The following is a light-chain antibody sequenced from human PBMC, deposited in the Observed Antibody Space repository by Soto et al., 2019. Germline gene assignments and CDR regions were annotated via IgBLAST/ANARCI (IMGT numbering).Light chain of an antibody. Sequence: DIQMNQSPSTLSASVLDIVTGTCRASQSISSWLAWYQQKPGKAPKLLIFAASTLVRGVPSRFSGRGSGTEFTLTISSLQADDYATFYCQQYHTDWTFGQGTKVDIK. CDR1: QSISSW. CDR2: AAS. CDR3: QQYHTDWT. J-gene: IGKJ1*01. V-gene: IGKV1-5*01.